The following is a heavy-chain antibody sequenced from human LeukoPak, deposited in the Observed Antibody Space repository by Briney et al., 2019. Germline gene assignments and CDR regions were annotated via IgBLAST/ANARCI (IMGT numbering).Heavy chain of an antibody. D-gene: IGHD6-19*01. CDR2: IIPIFGTA. Sequence: ASVKVSCTASGGTFSRYAISWVRQAPGQGLEWMGGIIPIFGTANYAQKFQGRVTITADESTSTAYMELSSLRSEDTAVYYCARDSGRGVAGNLDYWGQGTLVTVSS. CDR1: GGTFSRYA. J-gene: IGHJ4*02. CDR3: ARDSGRGVAGNLDY. V-gene: IGHV1-69*01.